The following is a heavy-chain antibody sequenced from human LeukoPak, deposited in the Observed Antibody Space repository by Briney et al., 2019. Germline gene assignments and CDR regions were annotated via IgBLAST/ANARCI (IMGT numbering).Heavy chain of an antibody. Sequence: ASVKVSCKASGGTFSSYAISWVRQAPGQGLEWMGGIIPIFGTANYAQKFQGRVTITADKSTSTAYMELSSLRSEDTAVYYCARGGDSSGWNYYYYGIDVWGKGTTVTVSS. CDR3: ARGGDSSGWNYYYYGIDV. D-gene: IGHD6-19*01. CDR2: IIPIFGTA. CDR1: GGTFSSYA. J-gene: IGHJ6*04. V-gene: IGHV1-69*06.